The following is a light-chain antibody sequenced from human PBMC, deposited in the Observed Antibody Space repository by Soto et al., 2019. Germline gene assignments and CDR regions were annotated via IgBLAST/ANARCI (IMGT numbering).Light chain of an antibody. J-gene: IGLJ3*02. Sequence: QAVVTQEPSLTVSPGGTVTLTCASSTGAVTSGHYPYWFQQKPGQAPRTLIYDTHNKHSWTPARFSGSLLGGKAALSLSVAQPEDDYDYYCWRCYSGAREVFGGGTKVAVL. CDR1: TGAVTSGHY. CDR2: DTH. V-gene: IGLV7-46*01. CDR3: WRCYSGAREV.